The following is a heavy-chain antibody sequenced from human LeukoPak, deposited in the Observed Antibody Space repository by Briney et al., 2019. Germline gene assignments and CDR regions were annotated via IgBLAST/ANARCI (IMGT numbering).Heavy chain of an antibody. D-gene: IGHD1/OR15-1a*01. Sequence: GGPLRLSCAASGFTFSSYSMNWVRQAPGKGLEWVSSISSSSSYIYYADSVKGRFTISRDNAKNSLYLQMNSLRAEDTAVYYCAREPRTNYMDVWGKGTTVTVSS. V-gene: IGHV3-21*01. CDR1: GFTFSSYS. CDR3: AREPRTNYMDV. CDR2: ISSSSSYI. J-gene: IGHJ6*03.